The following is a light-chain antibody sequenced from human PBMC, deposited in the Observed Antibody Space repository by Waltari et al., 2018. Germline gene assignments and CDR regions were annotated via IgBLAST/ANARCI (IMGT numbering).Light chain of an antibody. CDR2: LNN. J-gene: IGLJ3*02. V-gene: IGLV1-40*01. Sequence: QSVLTQPPSVSGAPGQRVTISCTGSSSNIGAGYDVHWYQQLPGTAPKLLIYLNNNRPAGVPDRFSGSKSGTSASLAITGLQAEDEADYYGQSYDSSLSASVFGGGTKLTVL. CDR1: SSNIGAGYD. CDR3: QSYDSSLSASV.